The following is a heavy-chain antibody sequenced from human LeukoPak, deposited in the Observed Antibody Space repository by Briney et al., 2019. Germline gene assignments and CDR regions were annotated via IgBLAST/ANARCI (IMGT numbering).Heavy chain of an antibody. CDR3: ARDRYSSSWYRDSGMDV. CDR2: INSDGSST. V-gene: IGHV3-74*01. D-gene: IGHD6-13*01. CDR1: GFTFSSYD. Sequence: PGGSLRLSCAASGFTFSSYDMHWVRQAPGKGLVWVSRINSDGSSTSYADSVKGRFTISRDNAKNTLYLQMNSLRAEDTAVYYCARDRYSSSWYRDSGMDVWGQGTTVTVSS. J-gene: IGHJ6*02.